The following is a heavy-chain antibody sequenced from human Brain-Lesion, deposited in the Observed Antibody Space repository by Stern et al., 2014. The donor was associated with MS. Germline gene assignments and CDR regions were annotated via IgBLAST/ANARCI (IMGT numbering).Heavy chain of an antibody. CDR3: ARFPASRPHVFDS. D-gene: IGHD6-13*01. Sequence: VQLQESGPGLVKPSGTLSLTCAVSGGSISSSNWWSWVRQSPGKGLEWIGESDHSGSTIYNPSLKRRVTVSVDKSKTRFPLTLGSVTAADPAVYFCARFPASRPHVFDSWGQGTLVTVSS. V-gene: IGHV4-4*02. CDR1: GGSISSSNW. CDR2: SDHSGST. J-gene: IGHJ4*02.